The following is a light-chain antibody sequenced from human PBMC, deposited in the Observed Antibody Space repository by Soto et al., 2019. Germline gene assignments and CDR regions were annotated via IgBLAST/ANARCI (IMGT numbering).Light chain of an antibody. J-gene: IGKJ1*01. CDR2: GAS. CDR1: QSVSSSY. CDR3: QQYGSSPPAVA. V-gene: IGKV3-20*01. Sequence: EIVLTQSPGTLSLSPGERATLSCRASQSVSSSYLAWYQQKPGQAPRLLIYGASSRATGIPDRFSGSGSGTDFHLTISRLEPEDFAVYYCQQYGSSPPAVAFGQGTKVEIK.